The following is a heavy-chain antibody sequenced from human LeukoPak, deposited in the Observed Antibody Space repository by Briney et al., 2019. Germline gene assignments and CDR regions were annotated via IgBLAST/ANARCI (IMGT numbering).Heavy chain of an antibody. D-gene: IGHD1-26*01. Sequence: GGSLRLSCAVSGFTFRSYAMNWVRQAPGKGLEWVAEITADGGSTHSTTSVKGRFIISRDTSKNTRSLQMNSLRAEDTAVYYCARCWGSGSYLFDAFDIWGQGTMVTVSS. CDR3: ARCWGSGSYLFDAFDI. CDR2: ITADGGST. CDR1: GFTFRSYA. V-gene: IGHV3-23*01. J-gene: IGHJ3*02.